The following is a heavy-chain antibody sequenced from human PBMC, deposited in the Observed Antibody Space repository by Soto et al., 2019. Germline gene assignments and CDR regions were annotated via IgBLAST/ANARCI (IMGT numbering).Heavy chain of an antibody. CDR2: IYYSGST. V-gene: IGHV4-59*08. CDR3: ARRYGSWFDY. Sequence: TLSLTCTVSGGSISSYYWSWIRQPPGKGLEWIGYIYYSGSTNYNPSLKSRVTISVDTSKDQFSLKLSSVTAADTAVYYCARRYGSWFDYWGQGTLVTVSS. D-gene: IGHD5-18*01. CDR1: GGSISSYY. J-gene: IGHJ4*02.